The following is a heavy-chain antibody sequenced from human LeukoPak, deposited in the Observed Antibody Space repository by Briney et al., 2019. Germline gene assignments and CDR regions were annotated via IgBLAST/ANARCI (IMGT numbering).Heavy chain of an antibody. D-gene: IGHD2-15*01. J-gene: IGHJ4*02. CDR3: AGPYCSGGSCTYYFDY. CDR1: GFTFSSYS. CDR2: ISSSSSYI. V-gene: IGHV3-21*01. Sequence: PGGSLRLSCAASGFTFSSYSMNWVRQAPGKGLEWVSSISSSSSYIYYADSVKGRFTISRDNAKNSLYLQMNSLRAEDTAVYYCAGPYCSGGSCTYYFDYWGQGTLVTVSS.